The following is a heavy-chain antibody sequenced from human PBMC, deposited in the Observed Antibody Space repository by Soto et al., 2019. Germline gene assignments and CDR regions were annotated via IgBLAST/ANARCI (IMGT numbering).Heavy chain of an antibody. Sequence: QVQLVQSGAEVKKPGSSVKVSCKASGGTFSSYAISWVRQSPGQGLEWLGGIIPIFGTANYAQTFQGRVTISEDDSTGTAYMEMSSRGSEDTAVYYIARVAGAMIPDYWYFDHGGSGTLVTVSS. CDR1: GGTFSSYA. J-gene: IGHJ2*01. V-gene: IGHV1-69*19. CDR3: ARVAGAMIPDYWYFDH. CDR2: IIPIFGTA. D-gene: IGHD3-22*01.